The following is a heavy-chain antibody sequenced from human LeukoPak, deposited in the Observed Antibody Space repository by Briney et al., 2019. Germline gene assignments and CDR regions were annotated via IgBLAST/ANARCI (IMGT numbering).Heavy chain of an antibody. CDR1: GYTFTDYF. J-gene: IGHJ4*02. CDR2: IRPNSGDT. V-gene: IGHV1-2*02. CDR3: ARNYGHNSKYFDF. D-gene: IGHD4-17*01. Sequence: ASVKVSRKASGYTFTDYFIHWVRQAPGQGLEWMGWIRPNSGDTHYAQRFQGRVTMTRDTSVSTAHMELSSLRSGDTAIYYCARNYGHNSKYFDFWGQGTLVTVSS.